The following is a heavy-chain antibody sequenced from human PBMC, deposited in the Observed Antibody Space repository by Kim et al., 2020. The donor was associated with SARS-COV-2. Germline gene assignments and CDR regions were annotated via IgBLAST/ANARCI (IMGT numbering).Heavy chain of an antibody. D-gene: IGHD5-12*01. CDR1: GGSISSGDPS. CDR2: IDRSGST. CDR3: ARGGGYNSPFDY. Sequence: SETLSLTCAVSGGSISSGDPSWNWIRQPPGKGLEWIGYIDRSGSTYYNPSLKSRLTMSVDTSKNQFSLRLTSVTAADTAVYYCARGGGYNSPFDYWGQGT. J-gene: IGHJ4*02. V-gene: IGHV4-30-2*01.